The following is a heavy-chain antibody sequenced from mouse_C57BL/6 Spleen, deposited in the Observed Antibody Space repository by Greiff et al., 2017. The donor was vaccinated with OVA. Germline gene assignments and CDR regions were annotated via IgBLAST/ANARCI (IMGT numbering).Heavy chain of an antibody. D-gene: IGHD1-1*01. Sequence: VQLQQSVAELVRPGASVKLSCTASGFNIKNTYMHWVKQRPEQGLEWIGRIDPANGNTKYAPKFQGKATITADTSSNTAYLQLSSLTSEDTAIYYGARGNYYGSSSFDYWGQGTTLTVSS. V-gene: IGHV14-3*01. CDR3: ARGNYYGSSSFDY. J-gene: IGHJ2*01. CDR1: GFNIKNTY. CDR2: IDPANGNT.